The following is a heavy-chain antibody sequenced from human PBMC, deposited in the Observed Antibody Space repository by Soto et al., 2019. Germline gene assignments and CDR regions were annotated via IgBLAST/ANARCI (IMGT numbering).Heavy chain of an antibody. CDR1: GGSVSSSNYY. Sequence: KTSETLSLTCTVSGGSVSSSNYYWGWIRQPPGKGLEWIGSFSNSGSTYYNPSLQSRVTISVDTSRDQFSLRLSSLTAADTAVYYCAGRGEYSRGYYFEYWGQGALVTVSS. CDR2: FSNSGST. J-gene: IGHJ4*02. CDR3: AGRGEYSRGYYFEY. D-gene: IGHD3-22*01. V-gene: IGHV4-39*01.